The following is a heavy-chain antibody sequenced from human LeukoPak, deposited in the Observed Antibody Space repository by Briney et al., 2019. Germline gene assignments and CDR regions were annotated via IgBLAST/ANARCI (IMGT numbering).Heavy chain of an antibody. CDR1: GYTFTSYG. CDR3: ARDNYGDYFNPYYYYGMDV. D-gene: IGHD4-17*01. J-gene: IGHJ6*02. Sequence: ASVKVSCKASGYTFTSYGISWVRQAPGQGLEWMGGIIPIFGTANYAQKFQGRVTITADESTSTAYIELSSLRSEDTAVYYCARDNYGDYFNPYYYYGMDVWGQGTTVTVSS. CDR2: IIPIFGTA. V-gene: IGHV1-69*13.